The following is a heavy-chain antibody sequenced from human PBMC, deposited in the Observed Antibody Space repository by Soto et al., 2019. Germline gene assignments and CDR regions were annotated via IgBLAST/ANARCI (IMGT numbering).Heavy chain of an antibody. D-gene: IGHD3-3*01. CDR3: ARVSYDFWSGYYGWFDP. CDR2: IIPILGIA. J-gene: IGHJ5*02. CDR1: GGTFSSYT. V-gene: IGHV1-69*02. Sequence: ASVKVSCKASGGTFSSYTISWVRQAPGQGLEWMGRIIPILGIANYAQKFQGRVTITADKSTSTAYMELSSLRSEDTAVYYCARVSYDFWSGYYGWFDPWGQGNLVTVSS.